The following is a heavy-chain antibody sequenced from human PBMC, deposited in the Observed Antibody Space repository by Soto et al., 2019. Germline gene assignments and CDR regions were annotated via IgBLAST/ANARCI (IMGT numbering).Heavy chain of an antibody. CDR3: TVITWCRGMDV. Sequence: SETLSLTCAISGVTVSSNSAAWNWIRLPPSRGLEWLGRTYYKSKWNNDSSLTVKSQITINTETSKIRFSRHQYSVTPEDTAAYYCTVITWCRGMDVWGQGTPVTVSS. J-gene: IGHJ6*02. CDR1: GVTVSSNSAA. CDR2: TYYKSKWNN. V-gene: IGHV6-1*01. D-gene: IGHD2-8*01.